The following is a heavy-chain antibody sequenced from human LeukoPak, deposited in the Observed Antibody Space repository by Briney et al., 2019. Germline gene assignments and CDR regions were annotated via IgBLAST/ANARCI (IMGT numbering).Heavy chain of an antibody. J-gene: IGHJ6*03. D-gene: IGHD6-6*01. CDR2: IYSYGST. V-gene: IGHV3-66*02. CDR1: GFTVGSNY. Sequence: GGSLRLSCAASGFTVGSNYMSWVRPAPGKGLEGGSVIYSYGSTYYADSVKGRFTISRDNSKNTLYLQMNSLRVEDTAVYYCARLGGKQLVRYYQYYMDVWGKGTTVTVSS. CDR3: ARLGGKQLVRYYQYYMDV.